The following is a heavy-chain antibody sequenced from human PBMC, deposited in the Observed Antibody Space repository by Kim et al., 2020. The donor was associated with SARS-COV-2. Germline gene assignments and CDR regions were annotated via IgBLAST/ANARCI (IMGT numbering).Heavy chain of an antibody. V-gene: IGHV7-4-1*02. D-gene: IGHD1-1*01. J-gene: IGHJ5*02. CDR3: ARGGTTGRFDWFDP. CDR1: GYTFSSYA. Sequence: ASVKVSCRASGYTFSSYAMNWVRQAPGQGLEWMGCINTNTGNPTYAQGFTGRFVFSLDTSVSTAYLQISSLKAEDTAVYYCARGGTTGRFDWFDPWGQGTLVTVSS. CDR2: INTNTGNP.